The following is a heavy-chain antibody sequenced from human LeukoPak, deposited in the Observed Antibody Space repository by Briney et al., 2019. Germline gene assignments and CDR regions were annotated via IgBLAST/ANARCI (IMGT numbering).Heavy chain of an antibody. CDR2: ISSSSSYI. D-gene: IGHD3-10*01. CDR1: GFTFSSYS. V-gene: IGHV3-21*01. Sequence: GGSLRLSCAASGFTFSSYSMNWVRQAPGKGLEWVSSISSSSSYIYYADSVKDRFTISRDNAKNSLYLQMNSLRAEDTAVYYCARGPRITLVRGGQWYHYMDVWGKGTTVTISS. J-gene: IGHJ6*03. CDR3: ARGPRITLVRGGQWYHYMDV.